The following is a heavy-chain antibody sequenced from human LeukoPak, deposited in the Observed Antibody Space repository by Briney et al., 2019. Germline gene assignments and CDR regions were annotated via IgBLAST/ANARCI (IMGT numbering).Heavy chain of an antibody. CDR1: GFTFTSSA. V-gene: IGHV1-58*01. CDR2: IVVGSGNT. CDR3: ARAGNYGDYVDFDY. D-gene: IGHD4-17*01. J-gene: IGHJ4*02. Sequence: SVKVSCKASGFTFTSSAVQWVRQARGQRLEWIGWIVVGSGNTNYAQQFQERVTITRDMSTSTAYMELSSLRSEDTAVYYCARAGNYGDYVDFDYWGQGTLVTVSS.